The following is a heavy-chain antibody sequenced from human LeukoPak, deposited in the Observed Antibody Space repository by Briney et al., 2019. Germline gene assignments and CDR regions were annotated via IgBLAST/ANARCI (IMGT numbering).Heavy chain of an antibody. Sequence: PSETLSLTCTVSGGSISNYWWSWIRQPPGKGLEWIGYVFDSGGTNYNPSLKSRVTISVDTSKKQFSLKLSSVTAADTAVYYCARGYSSSWNYFDYWGQGILVTVSS. V-gene: IGHV4-59*01. J-gene: IGHJ4*02. CDR3: ARGYSSSWNYFDY. CDR2: VFDSGGT. CDR1: GGSISNYW. D-gene: IGHD6-13*01.